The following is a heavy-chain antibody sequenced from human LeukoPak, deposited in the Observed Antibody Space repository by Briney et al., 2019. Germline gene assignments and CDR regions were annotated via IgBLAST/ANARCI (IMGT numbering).Heavy chain of an antibody. J-gene: IGHJ5*02. D-gene: IGHD3-3*01. CDR2: ISGSGGST. CDR1: GFTFSSYA. V-gene: IGHV3-23*01. Sequence: GGSLRPSCAASGFTFSSYAMSWVRQAPGKGLEWGLEWVSAISGSGGSTYYADSVKGRFTISRDNPRNTLYLQMNSLRAEDTAVYYCAKTVYDFWSGYYIPNWFDPWGQGTLVTVSS. CDR3: AKTVYDFWSGYYIPNWFDP.